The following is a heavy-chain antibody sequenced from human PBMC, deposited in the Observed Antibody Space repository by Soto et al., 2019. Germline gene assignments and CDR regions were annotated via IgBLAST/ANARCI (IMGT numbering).Heavy chain of an antibody. Sequence: QVQLVESGGGVVQPGRSLRLSCAASGFTFSSYAMHWVRQAPGKGLEWVAVISYDGSNKYYADSVKGRFTISRDNSKNPLYLQMNSLRAEDTAVYYCARDLVGATALYYYYGMDVWGQGTTVTVSS. CDR1: GFTFSSYA. D-gene: IGHD1-26*01. V-gene: IGHV3-30-3*01. CDR3: ARDLVGATALYYYYGMDV. CDR2: ISYDGSNK. J-gene: IGHJ6*02.